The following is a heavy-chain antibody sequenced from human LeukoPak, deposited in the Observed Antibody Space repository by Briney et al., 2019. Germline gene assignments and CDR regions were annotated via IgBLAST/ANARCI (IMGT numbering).Heavy chain of an antibody. D-gene: IGHD1-26*01. J-gene: IGHJ2*01. CDR2: ISTSSSYI. CDR1: GFTFSSNS. Sequence: GGSLRLSCAASGFTFSSNSMNWVRQAPGEGLEWVSSISTSSSYIYYADSVKGRFTISRDNARNSLYLQMNSLRAEDTAVYYCARDPENVSGTHSHFDLWGRGTLVTVSS. V-gene: IGHV3-21*01. CDR3: ARDPENVSGTHSHFDL.